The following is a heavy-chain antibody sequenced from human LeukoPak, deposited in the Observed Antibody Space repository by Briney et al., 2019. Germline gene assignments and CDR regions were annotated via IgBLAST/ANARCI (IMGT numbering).Heavy chain of an antibody. Sequence: GGSLRLSCAASGFTFSSHAVSWVRQAPGKRLEWVSAISGGGDSTYYADSVKGRFSISRDNSKNTLFLQMNGLRAEDTAVYYCAKEDRFWFGESPGYWGQGTLVTVSS. CDR2: ISGGGDST. V-gene: IGHV3-23*01. J-gene: IGHJ4*02. D-gene: IGHD3-10*01. CDR1: GFTFSSHA. CDR3: AKEDRFWFGESPGY.